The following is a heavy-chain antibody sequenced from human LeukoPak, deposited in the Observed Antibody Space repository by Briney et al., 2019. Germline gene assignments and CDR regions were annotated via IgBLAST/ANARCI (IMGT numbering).Heavy chain of an antibody. J-gene: IGHJ4*02. V-gene: IGHV3-30*02. CDR1: GFTFSSYG. Sequence: GGSLRLSCAASGFTFSSYGMHWVRQAPGKGLEWVAFIRYDGSNKYYADPVKGRFTISRDNSKNTLYLQMNSLRAEDTAVYYCAKDVAPYYYYSSGYAYYFDYWGQGTLVTVSS. CDR2: IRYDGSNK. CDR3: AKDVAPYYYYSSGYAYYFDY. D-gene: IGHD3-22*01.